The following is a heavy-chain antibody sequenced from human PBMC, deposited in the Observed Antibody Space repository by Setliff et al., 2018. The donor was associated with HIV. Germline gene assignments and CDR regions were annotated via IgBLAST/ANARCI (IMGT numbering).Heavy chain of an antibody. CDR3: ARDRCAVAGTPPDAFDI. J-gene: IGHJ3*02. CDR1: GYTFTNYD. V-gene: IGHV1-18*01. D-gene: IGHD6-19*01. CDR2: ISTYNGNT. Sequence: ASVKVSCKASGYTFTNYDISWVRQAPGQGLEWMGWISTYNGNTNYAQKLQGRVTMTTDTSTSTAYMELRSLRSDDTAVYYCARDRCAVAGTPPDAFDIWGQGTMVTVSS.